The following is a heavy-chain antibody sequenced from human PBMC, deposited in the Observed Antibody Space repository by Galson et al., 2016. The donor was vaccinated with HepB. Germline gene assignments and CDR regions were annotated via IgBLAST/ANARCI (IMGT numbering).Heavy chain of an antibody. CDR3: AREDTRTNGGMDV. CDR2: IDWEDDK. Sequence: PALVKPTQTLTLTCTFSGFSLTPSGMCVNWIRQPPGKALEWLALIDWEDDKYYSTSLNTRLTISKDTSKNQVVLTMTNMDAVDTATYYCAREDTRTNGGMDVWGQGTTVTVSS. CDR1: GFSLTPSGMC. D-gene: IGHD5-18*01. J-gene: IGHJ6*02. V-gene: IGHV2-70*01.